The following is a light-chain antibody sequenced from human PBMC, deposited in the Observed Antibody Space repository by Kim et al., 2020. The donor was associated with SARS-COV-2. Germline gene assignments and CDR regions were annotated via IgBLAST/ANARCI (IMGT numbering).Light chain of an antibody. CDR2: AAS. CDR1: QNISSY. V-gene: IGKV1-27*01. CDR3: QKCNSAPWT. Sequence: ASVEDRHTITGRASQNISSYLAWFQLKPGKAPKLLIYAASALQPGVPSRFSGSGAGTDYTLTVTSLQPEDVATYYCQKCNSAPWTFGQGTKVEIK. J-gene: IGKJ1*01.